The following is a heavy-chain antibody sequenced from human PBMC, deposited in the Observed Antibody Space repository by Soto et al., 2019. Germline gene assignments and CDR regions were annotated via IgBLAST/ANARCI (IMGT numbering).Heavy chain of an antibody. V-gene: IGHV3-23*04. CDR1: GFTIRNYA. Sequence: EVQVVESGGDLVQPGGSLRLSCAASGFTIRNYAMSWVRQAPGKALEWVSGISGGGDRTYYADSVKGRFTIFKDNSKNTLYLQMSSLRVEDTAVYHCEGSWTWGQGTMVTVSS. D-gene: IGHD5-12*01. CDR3: EGSWT. J-gene: IGHJ3*01. CDR2: ISGGGDRT.